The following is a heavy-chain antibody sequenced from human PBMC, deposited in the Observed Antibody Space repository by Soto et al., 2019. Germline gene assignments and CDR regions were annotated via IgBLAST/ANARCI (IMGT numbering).Heavy chain of an antibody. CDR1: GGTFSSYA. Sequence: QVQLVQSGAEVKKPGSSVKVSCKASGGTFSSYAISWVRQAPGQGLEWMGGIIPIFGTANYAQKFQGRVTITADESTSTAYKELSSLRSEDTAVYYCARESRYNWNDLLGYWGQGTLVTVSS. J-gene: IGHJ4*02. CDR2: IIPIFGTA. CDR3: ARESRYNWNDLLGY. V-gene: IGHV1-69*12. D-gene: IGHD1-1*01.